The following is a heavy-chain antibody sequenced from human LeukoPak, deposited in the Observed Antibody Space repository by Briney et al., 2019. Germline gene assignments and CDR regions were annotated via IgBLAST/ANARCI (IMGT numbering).Heavy chain of an antibody. CDR3: ARDPNPDSSGYYS. V-gene: IGHV3-7*01. J-gene: IGHJ4*02. D-gene: IGHD3-22*01. Sequence: GGSLRLSCAASGFTFSNYWMSWVRQAPGEGLEWVANIQQDGSEKYYVDSVKGRFTISRDNAKNSLYLQMNSLRAEDTAVYYCARDPNPDSSGYYSWGQGTLVTVSS. CDR2: IQQDGSEK. CDR1: GFTFSNYW.